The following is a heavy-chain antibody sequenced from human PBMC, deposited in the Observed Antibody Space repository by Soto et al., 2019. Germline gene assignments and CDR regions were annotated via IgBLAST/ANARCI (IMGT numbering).Heavy chain of an antibody. CDR1: GGTFSSYS. J-gene: IGHJ4*02. Sequence: QVQLVQSGAEVKKPGSSVKVSCKASGGTFSSYSISWVRQAPGQGLEWMGRIIPIIGIANYAQKFQVRVTNTADKSPSTAYMELSSLRAEDTAVYHCARGGVAGFDYWGQGTLVTVSS. CDR3: ARGGVAGFDY. V-gene: IGHV1-69*02. CDR2: IIPIIGIA. D-gene: IGHD6-19*01.